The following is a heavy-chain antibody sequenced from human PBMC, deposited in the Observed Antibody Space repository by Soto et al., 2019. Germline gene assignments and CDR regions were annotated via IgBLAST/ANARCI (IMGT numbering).Heavy chain of an antibody. CDR3: ARLGGRGVTSNAFDI. V-gene: IGHV4-59*01. J-gene: IGHJ3*02. CDR1: GGSISSYY. D-gene: IGHD4-17*01. CDR2: IYYSGST. Sequence: LSLTCTVSGGSISSYYWSWIRQPPGKGLEWIGYIYYSGSTNYNPSLKSRVTISVDTPKNQFSLKLSSVTAADTAVYYCARLGGRGVTSNAFDIWGQGTMVTVS.